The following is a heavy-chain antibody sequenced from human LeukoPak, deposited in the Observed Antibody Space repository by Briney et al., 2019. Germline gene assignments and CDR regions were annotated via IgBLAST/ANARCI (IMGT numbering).Heavy chain of an antibody. V-gene: IGHV5-51*01. Sequence: GESLKISCKGSGYSFTSYWIGWVRQMPGKGLEWMGIIYPGDSDTRYSPSFQGQVTISADKSISTAYLQWSSLKASDTAMYYCARSLSYYDFSSGYRADAFDTWGQGTMVTVSS. D-gene: IGHD3-3*01. CDR2: IYPGDSDT. CDR1: GYSFTSYW. CDR3: ARSLSYYDFSSGYRADAFDT. J-gene: IGHJ3*02.